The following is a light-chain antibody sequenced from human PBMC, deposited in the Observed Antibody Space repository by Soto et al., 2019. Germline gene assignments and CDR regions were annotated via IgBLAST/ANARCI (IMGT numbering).Light chain of an antibody. J-gene: IGLJ1*01. CDR1: SSDVGGYNY. CDR3: CSYAGSYTF. Sequence: QSALTQPRSVAGSHGQSVTISCTGTSSDVGGYNYVSWYQQHPGKAPKLMIYDVSKRPSGVPDRFSGSKSGNTASLTISGLQADDEADYYCCSYAGSYTFFGTGTKLTVL. V-gene: IGLV2-11*01. CDR2: DVS.